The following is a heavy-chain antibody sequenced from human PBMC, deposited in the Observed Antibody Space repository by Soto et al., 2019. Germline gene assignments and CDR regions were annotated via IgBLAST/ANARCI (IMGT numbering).Heavy chain of an antibody. CDR3: ARERIDYYDSSPYYFDY. J-gene: IGHJ4*02. CDR2: ISSSSSYI. CDR1: GFTFSSYS. D-gene: IGHD3-22*01. Sequence: GGSLRLSCAASGFTFSSYSMNWVRQAPGKGLEWVSSISSSSSYIYYADSVKGRFTISRDNAKNSLYLQMNSLRAEDTAVYNCARERIDYYDSSPYYFDYWGQGTLVTVSS. V-gene: IGHV3-21*01.